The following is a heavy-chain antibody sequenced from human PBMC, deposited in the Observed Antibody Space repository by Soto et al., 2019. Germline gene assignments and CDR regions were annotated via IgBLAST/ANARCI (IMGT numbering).Heavy chain of an antibody. CDR2: ISHSGNI. Sequence: SETLSLTCTVSGGSISSADYYWSWIRQPPGKGLEWIGYISHSGNIYYSPSLESRVTISVDRSKNQFSLKLSSVTAADTAVYYCARVPSPWGQGTLVTVSS. V-gene: IGHV4-30-2*01. CDR3: ARVPSP. CDR1: GGSISSADYY. J-gene: IGHJ5*02.